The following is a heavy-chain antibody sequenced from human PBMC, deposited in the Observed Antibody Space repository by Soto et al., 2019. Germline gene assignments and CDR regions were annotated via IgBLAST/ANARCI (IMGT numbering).Heavy chain of an antibody. V-gene: IGHV3-23*01. D-gene: IGHD5-18*01. CDR2: ISGSGGST. CDR3: AKDPRIQLWSYYYYGMDV. CDR1: GFTFSSYA. Sequence: GGSLRLSCAASGFTFSSYAMSWVRQAPGKGLEWVSAISGSGGSTYYADSVKGRFTISRDNSKNTLYLQMNSLRAEDTAVYYCAKDPRIQLWSYYYYGMDVWGQGTTVTVS. J-gene: IGHJ6*02.